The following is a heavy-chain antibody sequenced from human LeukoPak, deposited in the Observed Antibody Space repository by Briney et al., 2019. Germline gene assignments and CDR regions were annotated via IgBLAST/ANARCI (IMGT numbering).Heavy chain of an antibody. CDR2: ISGSGGST. Sequence: GGSLRLSCAASGFTFSTYAMSWVRQAPGKGLEWVSAISGSGGSTYYADSVKGRFTISRDSSKNTLYLQMNSLRAEDTAVYYCAKDGRASGSLDYWGQGTLVTVSS. J-gene: IGHJ4*02. CDR3: AKDGRASGSLDY. V-gene: IGHV3-23*01. CDR1: GFTFSTYA. D-gene: IGHD1-26*01.